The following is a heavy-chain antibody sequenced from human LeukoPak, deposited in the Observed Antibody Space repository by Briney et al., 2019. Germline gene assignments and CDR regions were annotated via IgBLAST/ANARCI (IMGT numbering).Heavy chain of an antibody. D-gene: IGHD3-9*01. V-gene: IGHV3-21*01. CDR1: GFTFNTFN. CDR2: ITSGGDYI. CDR3: ARGHYDVLAASYKWAPDY. J-gene: IGHJ4*01. Sequence: GGSLRLSCAASGFTFNTFNMNWVRQAPGEGLEWVSSITSGGDYIYYADSVKGRFTTSRDNAKNSLSLQLNSLRVEDTAVYYCARGHYDVLAASYKWAPDYWGQGTLVTVSS.